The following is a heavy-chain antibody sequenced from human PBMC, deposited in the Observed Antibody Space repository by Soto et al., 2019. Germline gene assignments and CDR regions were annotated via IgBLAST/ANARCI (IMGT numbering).Heavy chain of an antibody. D-gene: IGHD2-15*01. CDR2: IYYSGST. J-gene: IGHJ6*02. Sequence: PSETLSLTCTVSGGSISSSSYYWGWIRQPPGKGLEWIGSIYYSGSTYYNPSLKSRVTISVDTSKNQFSLKLSSVTAADTAVYYCARHDAVGKETDGMDVWGQGXTVTVSS. V-gene: IGHV4-39*01. CDR3: ARHDAVGKETDGMDV. CDR1: GGSISSSSYY.